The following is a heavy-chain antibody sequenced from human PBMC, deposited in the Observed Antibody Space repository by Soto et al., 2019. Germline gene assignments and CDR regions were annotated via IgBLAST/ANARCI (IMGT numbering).Heavy chain of an antibody. CDR3: TRRPYRDRSGGVDS. V-gene: IGHV4-4*02. D-gene: IGHD3-22*01. J-gene: IGHJ4*02. CDR1: GDSISTDHW. CDR2: IRHTGTT. Sequence: QVQVQESGPGLVKPSETLSLTCAVSGDSISTDHWWTWVRQPPGKGLEWVGEIRHTGTTAYNPSLKRRVTMSVDKSKSLLSLKVTSVTAADTAVYYCTRRPYRDRSGGVDSWGQGLLVTVSS.